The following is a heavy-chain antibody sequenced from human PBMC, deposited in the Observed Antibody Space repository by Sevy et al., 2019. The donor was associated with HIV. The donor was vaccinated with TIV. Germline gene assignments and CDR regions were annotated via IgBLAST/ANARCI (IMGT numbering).Heavy chain of an antibody. CDR3: TTKHGFWSGYYYFDY. CDR1: GLTFNNAW. V-gene: IGHV3-15*01. J-gene: IGHJ4*02. Sequence: GSLRPSFAASGLTFNNAWMTWVRQAPGMGLEWVGRLKSKTDGGTTDYAPPGTSRFTISRDDSKNTLYLQMNSLKTADTAVYYCTTKHGFWSGYYYFDYWGQGTLVTVSS. CDR2: LKSKTDGGTT. D-gene: IGHD3-3*01.